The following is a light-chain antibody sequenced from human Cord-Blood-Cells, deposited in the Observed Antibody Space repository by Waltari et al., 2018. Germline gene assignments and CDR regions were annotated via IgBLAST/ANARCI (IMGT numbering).Light chain of an antibody. CDR3: CSYAGSSTYV. CDR2: EGS. Sequence: QSALTQPASVSGSPGQSITISCTGTSRDVGSYNLVSWYQQHQAKAPKLMIYEGSKRPSGVSKRFSGSKSGNTASLTISGLQAEDEADYYCCSYAGSSTYVFGTGTKVTVL. J-gene: IGLJ1*01. V-gene: IGLV2-23*01. CDR1: SRDVGSYNL.